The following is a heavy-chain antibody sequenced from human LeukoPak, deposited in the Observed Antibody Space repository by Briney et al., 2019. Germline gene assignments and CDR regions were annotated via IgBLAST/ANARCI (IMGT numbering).Heavy chain of an antibody. J-gene: IGHJ6*04. CDR1: GFTFNNYE. CDR3: ARAGRLWFGESQRLDV. Sequence: GGSLRLSCAASGFTFNNYEMNWVRQAPGKGLEWLSFISGSGRTIYYADSVKGRFTISRDNTKNSPYLQMNSLRAEDTAVYYCARAGRLWFGESQRLDVWGKGTTVTISS. D-gene: IGHD3-10*01. CDR2: ISGSGRTI. V-gene: IGHV3-48*03.